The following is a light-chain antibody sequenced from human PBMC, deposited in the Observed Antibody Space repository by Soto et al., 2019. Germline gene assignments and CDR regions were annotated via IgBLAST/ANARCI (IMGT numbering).Light chain of an antibody. CDR1: SSDVGGYNY. CDR3: SSYTSSSTPSVV. J-gene: IGLJ2*01. V-gene: IGLV2-14*01. Sequence: QSALTQPASVSGSPGQSITISCTGTSSDVGGYNYVSWCQQHPGKAPKLMIYDVSNRPSGVSNRFSGSKSGNTASLTISGLQAEDEADYYCSSYTSSSTPSVVFGGGTKLTVL. CDR2: DVS.